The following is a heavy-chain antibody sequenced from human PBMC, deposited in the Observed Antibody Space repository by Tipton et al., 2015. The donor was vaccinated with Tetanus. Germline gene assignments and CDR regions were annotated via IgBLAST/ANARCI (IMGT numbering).Heavy chain of an antibody. CDR1: GFTFSSYA. CDR3: AKELERPHSLIDY. V-gene: IGHV3-23*01. D-gene: IGHD3-3*01. CDR2: ISDVGSAGDSST. Sequence: GSLRLSCAASGFTFSSYAMSWVRQAPGKRLEWVSAISDVGSAGDSSTYYADSVKGRFTVSRDNSKNTLYLQMNSLGAEDTAVYYCAKELERPHSLIDYWGHGTLVSVSS. J-gene: IGHJ4*01.